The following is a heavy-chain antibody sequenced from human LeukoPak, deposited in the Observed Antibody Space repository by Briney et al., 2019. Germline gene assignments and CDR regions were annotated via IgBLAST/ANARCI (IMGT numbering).Heavy chain of an antibody. D-gene: IGHD3-22*01. Sequence: PSETLSLTCTVSGGSINSYYWSWIRPPPGKGVGWIGFIYYSGSANYNPSLKSRVTISVYTSNNQFSLKLSSVTAADTAVYYCARLSSGYYLAYWGQGTLVTVSS. CDR2: IYYSGSA. V-gene: IGHV4-59*01. CDR1: GGSINSYY. J-gene: IGHJ4*02. CDR3: ARLSSGYYLAY.